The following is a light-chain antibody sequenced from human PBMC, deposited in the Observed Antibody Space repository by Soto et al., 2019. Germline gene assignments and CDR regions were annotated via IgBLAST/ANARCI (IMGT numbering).Light chain of an antibody. J-gene: IGKJ1*01. CDR1: QSVSTN. Sequence: IVMTQSPATLSVSPGQRATLSCRASQSVSTNLAWYQQKPGQAPRLLIYGASTRATGIPARFSGIGSGTEFPLTISGLQSDDFAVYYCQQYSNWPPWTFGQGTRVDFK. CDR2: GAS. CDR3: QQYSNWPPWT. V-gene: IGKV3D-15*01.